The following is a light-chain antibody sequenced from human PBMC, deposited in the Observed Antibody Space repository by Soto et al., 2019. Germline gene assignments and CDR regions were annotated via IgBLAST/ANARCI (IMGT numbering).Light chain of an antibody. CDR3: QQYNTCPPT. Sequence: EIVMTQSPATLSVSPGEGATLSCRASQSVGRDLAWYQQKPGQAPRLLIYGASTRATGIPARFTGSGSGTEFTLAINSLQSEGFAVYWCQQYNTCPPTFGPGTTVDIK. CDR1: QSVGRD. J-gene: IGKJ3*01. V-gene: IGKV3-15*01. CDR2: GAS.